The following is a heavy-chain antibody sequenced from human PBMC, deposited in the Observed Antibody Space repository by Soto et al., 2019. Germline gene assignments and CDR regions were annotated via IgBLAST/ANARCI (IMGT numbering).Heavy chain of an antibody. D-gene: IGHD6-13*01. CDR3: ARSSSSSWRNYYGMDV. CDR1: GYSFTSYW. J-gene: IGHJ6*02. CDR2: IYPGDSDT. Sequence: PGESLKISCKGSGYSFTSYWIGWVRQMPGKGLEWMGIIYPGDSDTRYSPSFQGQVTISADKSISTAYLQWSSLKASDTAMYYCARSSSSSWRNYYGMDVWGQGTTVTVSS. V-gene: IGHV5-51*01.